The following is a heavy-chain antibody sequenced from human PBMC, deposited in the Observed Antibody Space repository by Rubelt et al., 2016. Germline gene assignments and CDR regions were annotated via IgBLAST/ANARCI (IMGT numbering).Heavy chain of an antibody. CDR1: SNYA. J-gene: IGHJ4*02. V-gene: IGHV3-23*01. Sequence: SNYALSWVRQAPGKGLEWVSVISGSGDSTYYADSVKGRFTISRDSSKNTLYMEMNSLRAEDTAVYYCAKGRSAVVTSGANYWDQGILVTVSS. D-gene: IGHD4-23*01. CDR3: AKGRSAVVTSGANY. CDR2: ISGSGDST.